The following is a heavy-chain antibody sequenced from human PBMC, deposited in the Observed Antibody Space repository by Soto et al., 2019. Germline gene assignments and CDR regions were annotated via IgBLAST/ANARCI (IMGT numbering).Heavy chain of an antibody. CDR1: GYTFTSYA. V-gene: IGHV1-3*01. CDR2: INAGNGNT. J-gene: IGHJ5*02. CDR3: ARDYGDGWFDP. Sequence: QVQLVQSGAEVKKPGASVKVSCKASGYTFTSYAMHWVRQAPGQRLEWMGWINAGNGNTKYSQKFQGRVTITRDTSASTAYMELISLRSEDTAVYYCARDYGDGWFDPWGQGTLVTVSS. D-gene: IGHD4-17*01.